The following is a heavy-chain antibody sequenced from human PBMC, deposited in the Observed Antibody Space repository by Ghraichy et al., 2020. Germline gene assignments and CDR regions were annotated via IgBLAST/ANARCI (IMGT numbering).Heavy chain of an antibody. CDR2: IKTKSNGAKT. CDR1: GFTFNKAW. CDR3: TTPRQGYGDYLFYYNVMDF. V-gene: IGHV3-15*01. D-gene: IGHD4-17*01. Sequence: GGSLRLSCAASGFTFNKAWMSWVRQAPGKGLEWVGRIKTKSNGAKTDYAAPVKGRFTISRDDSKNTLYLQMNSLKTEDTAVYYCTTPRQGYGDYLFYYNVMDFWGQGTSVTVSS. J-gene: IGHJ6*02.